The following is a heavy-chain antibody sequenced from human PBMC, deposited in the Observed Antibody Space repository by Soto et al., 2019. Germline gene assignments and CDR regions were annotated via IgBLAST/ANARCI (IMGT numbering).Heavy chain of an antibody. V-gene: IGHV4-30-2*01. Sequence: SETLSLTCAVSGGSISSGGSSWTWIRQPPGKGLEWIGYIYHSGSTYYNPSLKSRVTISVDRSKNQFSVKLSSVTAADTAVYYCGRRFSVGYSDYWGQGSLVTVSS. CDR1: GGSISSGGSS. CDR3: GRRFSVGYSDY. CDR2: IYHSGST. D-gene: IGHD2-21*01. J-gene: IGHJ4*02.